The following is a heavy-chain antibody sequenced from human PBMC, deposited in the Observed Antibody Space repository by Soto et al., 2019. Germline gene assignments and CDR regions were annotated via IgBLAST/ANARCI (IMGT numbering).Heavy chain of an antibody. CDR3: ARDALPNGINV. Sequence: QVQLQESGPGLVKPSETLSLTCTVSGGSISSYYWSWIRQPPGKGLEWIGYIYYSGSTNYNPSLKSRVTLSADTSKNQSSLMVTSVTAADTAVYYCARDALPNGINVWGQGTTVTVSS. J-gene: IGHJ6*02. V-gene: IGHV4-59*01. CDR2: IYYSGST. CDR1: GGSISSYY.